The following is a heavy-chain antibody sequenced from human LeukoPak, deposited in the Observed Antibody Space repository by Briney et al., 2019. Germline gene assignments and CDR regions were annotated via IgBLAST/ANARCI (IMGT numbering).Heavy chain of an antibody. Sequence: SETLSLTCAVYGGSFSGYYWSWIRQPPGKGLEWIGEINHSGSTNYNPSLKSRVTISVDTSKNQFSLKLSSVTAADTAVYYCARLVSIAVAPSFDYWGQGTLVTVSS. J-gene: IGHJ4*02. CDR3: ARLVSIAVAPSFDY. CDR2: INHSGST. V-gene: IGHV4-34*01. CDR1: GGSFSGYY. D-gene: IGHD6-19*01.